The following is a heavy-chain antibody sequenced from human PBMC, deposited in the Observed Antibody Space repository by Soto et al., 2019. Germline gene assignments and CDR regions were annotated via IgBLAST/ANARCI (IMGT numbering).Heavy chain of an antibody. CDR1: GGSISSYY. J-gene: IGHJ5*02. Sequence: PSETLSLTCTVSGGSISSYYWSWIRQPPGKGLEWIGYIYYSGSTNYNPSLKSRVTISVDTSKNQFSLKLSSVTAADTAVYYCAKYSSSSFGIYNWFDPWGQGTLGTVS. V-gene: IGHV4-59*01. D-gene: IGHD6-6*01. CDR3: AKYSSSSFGIYNWFDP. CDR2: IYYSGST.